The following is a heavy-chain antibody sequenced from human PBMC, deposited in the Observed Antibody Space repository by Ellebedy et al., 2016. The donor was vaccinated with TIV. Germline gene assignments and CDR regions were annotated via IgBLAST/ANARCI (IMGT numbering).Heavy chain of an antibody. V-gene: IGHV1-8*01. Sequence: AASVKVSCKSSGYTFTSYTIHWVRQASGQGLEWMGWMNPNSGDTGYSLKFQGRVTMTTNRSVSTAYMELLSLASDDTAMYYCARGGGRGYGEIDDWGQGTLVTVSS. D-gene: IGHD4-17*01. CDR3: ARGGGRGYGEIDD. CDR2: MNPNSGDT. CDR1: GYTFTSYT. J-gene: IGHJ4*02.